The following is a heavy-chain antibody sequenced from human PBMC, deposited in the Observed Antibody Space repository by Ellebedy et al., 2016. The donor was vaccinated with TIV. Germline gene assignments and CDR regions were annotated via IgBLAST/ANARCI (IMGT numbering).Heavy chain of an antibody. CDR3: ARGTGTSRTFDY. V-gene: IGHV4-34*01. CDR1: GGSISSYY. CDR2: INHSGST. J-gene: IGHJ4*02. D-gene: IGHD1-7*01. Sequence: SETLSLXXTVSGGSISSYYWSWIRQPPGKGLEWIGEINHSGSTNYNPSLKSRVTIPVDTSKNQFSLKLSSVTAADTAVYYCARGTGTSRTFDYWGQGTLVTVSS.